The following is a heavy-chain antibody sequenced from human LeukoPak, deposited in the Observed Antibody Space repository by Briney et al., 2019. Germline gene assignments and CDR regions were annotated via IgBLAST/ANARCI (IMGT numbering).Heavy chain of an antibody. D-gene: IGHD4-11*01. Sequence: GGSLRLSCAASGFTFSSYAMSWVRQAPGKGLEWVSAISGSGGSTYYADSVKGRFTISRDNSKNTLYLQMNSLRAEDAAVYYCAKDPGRSNYFFDYWGQGTLVTVSS. CDR1: GFTFSSYA. V-gene: IGHV3-23*01. J-gene: IGHJ4*02. CDR3: AKDPGRSNYFFDY. CDR2: ISGSGGST.